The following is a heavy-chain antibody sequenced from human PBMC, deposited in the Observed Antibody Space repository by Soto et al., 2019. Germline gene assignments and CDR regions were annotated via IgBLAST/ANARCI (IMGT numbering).Heavy chain of an antibody. CDR2: IYHSGST. V-gene: IGHV4-30-4*01. CDR3: ARTTVTSLGRVFDY. D-gene: IGHD4-17*01. Sequence: QVQLQESGPGLVKPSQTLSLTCTVSGGSISSGDYYWSWVRQPPGKGLEWIGYIYHSGSTYQNPSLKSRFTLSVDTSKTQFSLKVNSVTAADTAVYYCARTTVTSLGRVFDYWGQGTLVTVSS. CDR1: GGSISSGDYY. J-gene: IGHJ4*02.